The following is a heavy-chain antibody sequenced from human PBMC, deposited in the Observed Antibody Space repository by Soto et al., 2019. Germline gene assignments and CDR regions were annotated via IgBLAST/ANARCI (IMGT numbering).Heavy chain of an antibody. CDR3: ARDSGGDYLADFYYYAMDV. D-gene: IGHD4-17*01. V-gene: IGHV1-2*02. CDR1: GYTFTGYF. J-gene: IGHJ6*02. CDR2: INPNTGGT. Sequence: AAVKVSCKASGYTFTGYFINWVRQAPGQGXEWMGWINPNTGGTYSAQKFEGRVTMTRDTSISTAYIEVSRLRSDGTAVYYRARDSGGDYLADFYYYAMDVWGQGTTVTVSS.